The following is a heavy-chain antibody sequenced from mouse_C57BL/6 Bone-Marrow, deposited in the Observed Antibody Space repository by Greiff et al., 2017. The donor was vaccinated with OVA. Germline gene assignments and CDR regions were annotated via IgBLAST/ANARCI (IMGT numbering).Heavy chain of an antibody. D-gene: IGHD4-1*01. J-gene: IGHJ1*03. CDR1: GYTFTSYW. CDR3: ARDGTGTYDWYFDV. CDR2: IHPNSGST. V-gene: IGHV1-64*01. Sequence: VQLQQPGAELVKPGASVKLSCKASGYTFTSYWMHWVKQRPGQGLEWIGMIHPNSGSTNYNEKFKSKATLTVDKSSSTAYMQLSSLTSEDSAVYCCARDGTGTYDWYFDVWGTGTTVTVSS.